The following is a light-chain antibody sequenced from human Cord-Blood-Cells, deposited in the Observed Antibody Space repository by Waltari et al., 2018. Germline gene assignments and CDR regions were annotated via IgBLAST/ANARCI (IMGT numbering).Light chain of an antibody. CDR1: SSDVGSYNL. Sequence: QSALTQHASVSGSPGQSITISCTGTSSDVGSYNLVSWYQQHPGKAPKLMIYEDSKRPSGVSNRFSGSKSGNTASLTISGLQAEDEADYYCCSYAGSSNWVFGGGTKLTVL. J-gene: IGLJ3*02. CDR2: EDS. V-gene: IGLV2-23*01. CDR3: CSYAGSSNWV.